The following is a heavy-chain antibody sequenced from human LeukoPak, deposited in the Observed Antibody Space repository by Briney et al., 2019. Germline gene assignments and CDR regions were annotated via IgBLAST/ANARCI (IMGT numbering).Heavy chain of an antibody. Sequence: PGGSLRLSCAASGFTFSDYYMSWIRQAPGKGLEWISYISYSGSTIYYAESVKGRFTISRDNTKNSLYLEMSSLRAEDTALYYCASEVVVSAQSFDLWGQGTMVTVSS. CDR2: ISYSGSTI. CDR1: GFTFSDYY. V-gene: IGHV3-11*01. CDR3: ASEVVVSAQSFDL. J-gene: IGHJ3*01. D-gene: IGHD2-21*01.